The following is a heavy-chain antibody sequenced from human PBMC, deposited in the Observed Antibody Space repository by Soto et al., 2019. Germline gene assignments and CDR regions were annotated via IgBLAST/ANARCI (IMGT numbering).Heavy chain of an antibody. D-gene: IGHD6-19*01. Sequence: GGSLRLSCAASGFTFSSYAMSWVRQAPGKGLEWVSAISGSGGSTYYADSVKGRFTISRDNSKNTLYLQMNSLGAEDTAVYYCAKDDSIAVAGTDWFDPWGQGTLVTVSS. CDR1: GFTFSSYA. CDR3: AKDDSIAVAGTDWFDP. V-gene: IGHV3-23*01. J-gene: IGHJ5*02. CDR2: ISGSGGST.